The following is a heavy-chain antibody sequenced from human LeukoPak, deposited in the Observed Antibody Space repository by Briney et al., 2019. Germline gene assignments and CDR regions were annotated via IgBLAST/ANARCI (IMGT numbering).Heavy chain of an antibody. J-gene: IGHJ4*02. V-gene: IGHV3-23*01. CDR3: AKGPWLAYPYYFDY. CDR1: RFTFSSYA. D-gene: IGHD6-19*01. Sequence: GGSLRLSCAASRFTFSSYAMSWVRQAPGKGLEWVSGISGSGGSTDYADSVKGRFTISRDNSKNTLYLQMNSLRAEDTAVYYCAKGPWLAYPYYFDYWGQGTLVTVSS. CDR2: ISGSGGST.